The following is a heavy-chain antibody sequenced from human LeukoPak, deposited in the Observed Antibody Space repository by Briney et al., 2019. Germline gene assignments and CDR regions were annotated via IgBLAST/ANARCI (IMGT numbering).Heavy chain of an antibody. CDR3: AKDIRYSSGLDAFDI. Sequence: GGSLRLSCAAFGFTFYYAMSWVRQAPGKGLEWVSTISGSGTTTYYADSVKGRFTTSRDNSKNTLYLQLNSLRAEDTAVYYCAKDIRYSSGLDAFDIWGQGTMVTVSS. CDR2: ISGSGTTT. J-gene: IGHJ3*02. CDR1: GFTFYYA. V-gene: IGHV3-23*01. D-gene: IGHD3-22*01.